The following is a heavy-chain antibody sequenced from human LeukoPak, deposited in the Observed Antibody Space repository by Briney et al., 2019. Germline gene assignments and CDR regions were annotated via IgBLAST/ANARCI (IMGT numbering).Heavy chain of an antibody. J-gene: IGHJ4*02. CDR3: TRYNNDHFDY. D-gene: IGHD1-14*01. V-gene: IGHV3-33*01. Sequence: GGSLRLSCAGSGFTFGGFGMHWFRQTPGKGLEWVAVIAYDGSRAFYAVSVKGRFTISRDNSKNTMSVQMDDLRAEDTAVYYCTRYNNDHFDYWGQGTLVTVSS. CDR2: IAYDGSRA. CDR1: GFTFGGFG.